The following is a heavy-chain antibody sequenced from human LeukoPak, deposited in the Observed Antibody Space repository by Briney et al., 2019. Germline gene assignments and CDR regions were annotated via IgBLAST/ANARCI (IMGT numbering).Heavy chain of an antibody. D-gene: IGHD6-13*01. V-gene: IGHV3-7*01. CDR3: ARVSTAGYSYYSFDY. Sequence: GGSLRLSCAASRFTFSSYWMSWVRQAPGKGLEWVANIKQDGSEKYYVDSVKGRFTISRDNAKNSLYLQMNSLRAEDTAVYYCARVSTAGYSYYSFDYWGQGTLVTVSS. CDR1: RFTFSSYW. J-gene: IGHJ4*02. CDR2: IKQDGSEK.